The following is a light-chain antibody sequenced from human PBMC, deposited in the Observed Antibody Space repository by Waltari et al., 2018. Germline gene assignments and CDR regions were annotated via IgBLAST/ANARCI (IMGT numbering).Light chain of an antibody. J-gene: IGKJ2*01. CDR3: QQSYTMGYT. CDR2: AAS. Sequence: DIQMTQSPSSLSASVGDRVTIPCRASQTVSDYLNWYQKQPGKAPKLLIYAASRRQRGVPARFSGSGSGTDFTLSISSLQPEDFATYYCQQSYTMGYTFGQGTKLEIK. CDR1: QTVSDY. V-gene: IGKV1-39*01.